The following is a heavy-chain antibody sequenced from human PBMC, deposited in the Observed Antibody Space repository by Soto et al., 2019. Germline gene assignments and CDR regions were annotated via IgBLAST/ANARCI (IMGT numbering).Heavy chain of an antibody. D-gene: IGHD3-9*01. V-gene: IGHV1-46*03. J-gene: IGHJ4*02. CDR2: INPSGGST. CDR1: GYTFTSYY. CDR3: ARSLRYFDWLLSTRGHYFDY. Sequence: ASVKVSFKASGYTFTSYYMHWVRQAPGQGLEWMGIINPSGGSTSYAQKFQGRVTMTRDTSTSTVYMELSSLRSEDTAVYYCARSLRYFDWLLSTRGHYFDYWGQGTLVTVSS.